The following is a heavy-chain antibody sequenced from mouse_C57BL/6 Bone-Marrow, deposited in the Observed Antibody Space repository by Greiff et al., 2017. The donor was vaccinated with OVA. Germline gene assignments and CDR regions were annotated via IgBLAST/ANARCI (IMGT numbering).Heavy chain of an antibody. CDR1: GFTFSSYT. J-gene: IGHJ3*01. CDR2: ISGGGGNT. D-gene: IGHD2-3*01. CDR3: ARQGGYYSWFAY. V-gene: IGHV5-9*01. Sequence: EVQRVESGGGLVKPGGSLKLSCAASGFTFSSYTMSWVRQTPEKRLEWVATISGGGGNTYYPDSVKGRFTISRDNAKNTLYLQMSSLRSEDTALYYCARQGGYYSWFAYWGQGTLVTVSA.